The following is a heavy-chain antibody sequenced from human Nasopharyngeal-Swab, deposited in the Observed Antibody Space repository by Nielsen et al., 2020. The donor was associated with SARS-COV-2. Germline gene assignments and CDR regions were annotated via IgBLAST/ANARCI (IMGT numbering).Heavy chain of an antibody. CDR2: IKQDGSEK. V-gene: IGHV3-7*01. CDR3: ARVGGRTSPMGS. CDR1: GFTFRDYW. J-gene: IGHJ4*02. Sequence: GGSLRLPCVAPGFTFRDYWMSWVRQAPAKGLEWVASIKQDGSEKNYVDSVKGRFTIPRDNAKNSLFLQMDSLRTEDTAFYYCARVGGRTSPMGSWGQGTLVTVSS. D-gene: IGHD3-10*01.